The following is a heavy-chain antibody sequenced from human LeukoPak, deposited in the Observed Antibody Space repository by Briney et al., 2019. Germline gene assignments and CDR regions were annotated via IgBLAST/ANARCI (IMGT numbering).Heavy chain of an antibody. CDR2: INPNSGGT. CDR1: GYTFTGYY. Sequence: GASVKVSCKASGYTFTGYYMHWVRQAPGQGLEWMGWINPNSGGTNYAQKFQGRVTMTRDTSTSTFYMEVRSLRSEDTAVYYCAREFDPAMAHFDYWGQGTLVTVSS. CDR3: AREFDPAMAHFDY. D-gene: IGHD5-18*01. J-gene: IGHJ4*02. V-gene: IGHV1-2*02.